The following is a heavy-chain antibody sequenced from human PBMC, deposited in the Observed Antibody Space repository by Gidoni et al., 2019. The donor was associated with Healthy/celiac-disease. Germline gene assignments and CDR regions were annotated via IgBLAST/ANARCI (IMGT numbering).Heavy chain of an antibody. CDR2: IIPIFGTA. J-gene: IGHJ4*02. D-gene: IGHD1-1*01. V-gene: IGHV1-69*01. CDR1: GSPLSSYA. CDR3: ARVRTSSFDY. Sequence: QVQLVQSGAEGKKPGSPVKVSCQASGSPLSSYAITGVRQAPGQGLEWMGGIIPIFGTANYAQKFQGRVTITADESTRTAYMELSSLRSEDTAVYYCARVRTSSFDYWGQGTLVTVSS.